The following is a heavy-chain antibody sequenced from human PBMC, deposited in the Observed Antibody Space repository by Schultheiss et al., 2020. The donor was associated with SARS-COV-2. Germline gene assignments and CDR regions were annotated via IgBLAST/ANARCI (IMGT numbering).Heavy chain of an antibody. CDR3: ARGHGLDY. CDR1: GLTVRSNY. Sequence: GSLRLSCAASGLTVRSNYMSWVRQAPGKGLEWVSVIYSGGSTYYADSVKGRFTISRDNSKNTLYLQMNSLRAEDTAVYYCARGHGLDYWGQGTLVTVSS. CDR2: IYSGGST. V-gene: IGHV3-66*01. J-gene: IGHJ4*02. D-gene: IGHD2-8*01.